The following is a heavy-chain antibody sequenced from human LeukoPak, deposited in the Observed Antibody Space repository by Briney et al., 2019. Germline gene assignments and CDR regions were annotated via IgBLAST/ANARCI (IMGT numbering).Heavy chain of an antibody. D-gene: IGHD5-18*01. CDR3: AREGQRWHAFDI. CDR2: ISSSGSTI. Sequence: GGSLRLSCAASGFTFSSYEMNWVRQAPGKGLEWVSYISSSGSTIYYADSVKGRFTISRDNAKNSLYLQMNSLRAEDTAVYYCAREGQRWHAFDIWGQGTMVTVSS. CDR1: GFTFSSYE. V-gene: IGHV3-48*03. J-gene: IGHJ3*02.